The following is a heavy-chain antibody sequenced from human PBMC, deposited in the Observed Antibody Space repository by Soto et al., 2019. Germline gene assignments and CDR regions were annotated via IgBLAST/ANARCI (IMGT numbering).Heavy chain of an antibody. CDR3: ARHYSSGSRNWFDP. D-gene: IGHD6-19*01. CDR2: IYYSGST. V-gene: IGHV4-39*01. J-gene: IGHJ5*02. Sequence: PSETLSLTRSGSGGSINSSSYFWGWVRQPPGKGLEWIGSIYYSGSTYYNPSLRSRVTISVDTSKNQFSLKLSSVTAADTAVFYCARHYSSGSRNWFDPWGQGTLVTVSS. CDR1: GGSINSSSYF.